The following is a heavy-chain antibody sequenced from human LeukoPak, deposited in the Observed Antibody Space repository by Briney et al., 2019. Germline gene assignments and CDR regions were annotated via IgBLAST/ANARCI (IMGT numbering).Heavy chain of an antibody. J-gene: IGHJ5*02. CDR2: ISSSGSTI. D-gene: IGHD3-22*01. CDR1: GFTFSSYE. CDR3: AKGNYYDSSAYNWFDP. V-gene: IGHV3-48*03. Sequence: GGSLRLSCAASGFTFSSYEMNWDRQAPGKGLEWVSYISSSGSTIYYADSVKGRFTISRDNSKNTLYLQMNSLRAEDTAVYYCAKGNYYDSSAYNWFDPWGQGTLVTVSS.